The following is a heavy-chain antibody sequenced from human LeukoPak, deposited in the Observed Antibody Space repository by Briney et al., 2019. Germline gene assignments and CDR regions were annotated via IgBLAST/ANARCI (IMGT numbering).Heavy chain of an antibody. CDR3: CTAMVKNWFDP. CDR2: IIPIFGTA. D-gene: IGHD5-18*01. V-gene: IGHV1-69*13. CDR1: GGTSSSYA. J-gene: IGHJ5*02. Sequence: SVKVSCKASGGTSSSYAISWVRQAPGQGLEWMGGIIPIFGTAHYAQKFQGRVTITADESTSTAYVELSSLRSEDTAVYYCCTAMVKNWFDPWGQGTLVTVSS.